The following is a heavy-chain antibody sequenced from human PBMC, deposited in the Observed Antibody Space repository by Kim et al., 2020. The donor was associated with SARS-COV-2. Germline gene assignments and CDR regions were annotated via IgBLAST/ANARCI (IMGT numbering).Heavy chain of an antibody. D-gene: IGHD3-10*01. CDR2: ISHDGVLT. CDR3: AKEEGAAGGSYEAWFDH. J-gene: IGHJ5*02. V-gene: IGHV3-30*18. CDR1: GFTFSNHA. Sequence: GGSLRLSCAASGFTFSNHAMHWIRQAPGKGLEWVAVISHDGVLTYYSDSAKGRFTISRDNSKNTLYLQMNSLRAEDTARYYCAKEEGAAGGSYEAWFDHWGQGTLVTVSS.